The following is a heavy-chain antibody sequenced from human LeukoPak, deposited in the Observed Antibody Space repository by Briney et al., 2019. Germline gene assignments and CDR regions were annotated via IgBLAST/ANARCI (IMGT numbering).Heavy chain of an antibody. D-gene: IGHD6-13*01. CDR2: IYSGGAT. CDR1: GVTVGNNY. CDR3: ARDPSAVALGTYG. V-gene: IGHV3-66*01. Sequence: GGSLRLSCAASGVTVGNNYMIWVRQAPGKGLEWVSRIYSGGATNYADSVKGRFTISRGSSKNTLFLQLNSLRAEDTAVYYCARDPSAVALGTYGWGQGTLVTVSS. J-gene: IGHJ4*02.